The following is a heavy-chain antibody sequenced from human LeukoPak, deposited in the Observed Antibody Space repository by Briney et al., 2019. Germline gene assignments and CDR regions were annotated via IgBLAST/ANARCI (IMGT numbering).Heavy chain of an antibody. CDR3: AKGITVTYSYYFDY. J-gene: IGHJ4*02. CDR1: GFIFSDYY. V-gene: IGHV3-11*04. D-gene: IGHD4-17*01. Sequence: PGGSLRLSCAASGFIFSDYYMSWIRQAPGKGLEWVSYISSSGSTIYYADSVKGRFTISRDNAKNSLYLQMNSLRAEDTAVYYCAKGITVTYSYYFDYWGQGTLVTVSS. CDR2: ISSSGSTI.